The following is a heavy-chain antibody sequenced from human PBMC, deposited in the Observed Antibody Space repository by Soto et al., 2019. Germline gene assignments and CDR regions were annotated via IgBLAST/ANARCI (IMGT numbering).Heavy chain of an antibody. Sequence: SETLSLTCTVSGGSISSYYWSWIRQPPGKGLEWIGYIYYSGSTNYNPSLKSRVTISVDTSKNQFSLKLSSVTAADTAVYYWARRKSYYYYYMDVWGKGTTVTVSS. CDR3: ARRKSYYYYYMDV. J-gene: IGHJ6*03. CDR2: IYYSGST. CDR1: GGSISSYY. V-gene: IGHV4-59*01.